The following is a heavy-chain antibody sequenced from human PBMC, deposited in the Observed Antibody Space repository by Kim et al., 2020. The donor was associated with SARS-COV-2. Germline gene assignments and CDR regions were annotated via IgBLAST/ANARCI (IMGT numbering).Heavy chain of an antibody. D-gene: IGHD2-15*01. V-gene: IGHV3-23*01. J-gene: IGHJ4*02. CDR3: AKGVGGSVDYYFDF. Sequence: ADSVKGRFTISRDNSKNTLFLRRNSLRVEDTAVYYCAKGVGGSVDYYFDFWGRGTLVTVSS.